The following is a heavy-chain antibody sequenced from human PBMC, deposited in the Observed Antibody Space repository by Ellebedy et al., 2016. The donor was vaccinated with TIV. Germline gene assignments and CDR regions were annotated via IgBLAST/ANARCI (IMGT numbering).Heavy chain of an antibody. J-gene: IGHJ5*02. CDR3: AKLKSGSTTRPDWFDL. CDR2: LSGTIDYP. D-gene: IGHD1-26*01. CDR1: GFTFNNFD. Sequence: GESLKISCAASGFTFNNFDMTWVRQAPGKGLEWVSALSGTIDYPNYADSVKGRFSISRDNSKNTLFLQMHSLRADDTAVYFCAKLKSGSTTRPDWFDLWGQGALVTVSS. V-gene: IGHV3-23*01.